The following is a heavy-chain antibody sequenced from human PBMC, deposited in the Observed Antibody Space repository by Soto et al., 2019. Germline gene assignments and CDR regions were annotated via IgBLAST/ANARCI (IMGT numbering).Heavy chain of an antibody. Sequence: EVQLVESGGGLVQPGGSLRLSCAASGFTFSDHYMDWVRQAPGKGLEWVARSRDKANSYTAEYAASVKGRFTISRDDSENSLDLQMKSLKTEDTAVYYCARASRYCSGGSCYAGGDCWGQGTLVTVSS. CDR1: GFTFSDHY. J-gene: IGHJ4*02. CDR3: ARASRYCSGGSCYAGGDC. D-gene: IGHD2-15*01. CDR2: SRDKANSYTA. V-gene: IGHV3-72*01.